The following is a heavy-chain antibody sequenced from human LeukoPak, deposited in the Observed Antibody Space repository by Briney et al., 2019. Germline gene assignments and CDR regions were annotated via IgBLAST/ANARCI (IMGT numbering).Heavy chain of an antibody. Sequence: SQTLSLTCTVSGGSISSGGYYWSWIRQHPGKGLEWIGYIYYSGSTYYNPSLKSRVTISVDTSNNQFSLKLSSVTAADTAVYYCASLTETGESYYFDYWGQGTLVTVSS. CDR3: ASLTETGESYYFDY. CDR2: IYYSGST. J-gene: IGHJ4*02. D-gene: IGHD7-27*01. CDR1: GGSISSGGYY. V-gene: IGHV4-31*03.